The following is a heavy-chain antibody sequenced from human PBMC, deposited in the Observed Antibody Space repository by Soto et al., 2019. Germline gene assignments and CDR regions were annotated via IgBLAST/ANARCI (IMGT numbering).Heavy chain of an antibody. CDR3: ARGLILWFGELSRRGGYYYYMDV. V-gene: IGHV4-34*01. CDR2: INDSGNI. J-gene: IGHJ6*03. Sequence: QVQLQQWGAGLLKPSETLSLTCAVYGGSFSGYQWSWIRQTPGKGLEWIGEINDSGNINYNPSLKSRVTILLDTPQKQIALKLSSVTAADSAVYYRARGLILWFGELSRRGGYYYYMDVWGKGTTVTVSS. CDR1: GGSFSGYQ. D-gene: IGHD3-10*01.